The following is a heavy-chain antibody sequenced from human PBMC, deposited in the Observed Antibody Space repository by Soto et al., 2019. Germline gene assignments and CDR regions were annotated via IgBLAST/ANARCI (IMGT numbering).Heavy chain of an antibody. CDR2: ISGSGGST. D-gene: IGHD3-16*02. CDR1: GFTFSIYA. Sequence: EVQLLESGGGLVQPGGSLRLSCAAAGFTFSIYAMSWVRQAPGKGLEWVSAISGSGGSTYYADSVKGRFTISRDNSKKTLYLQINGLRADDTAVYYCAKPTRGGAATLIRYNWGKGTLVTFSS. J-gene: IGHJ4*02. CDR3: AKPTRGGAATLIRYN. V-gene: IGHV3-23*01.